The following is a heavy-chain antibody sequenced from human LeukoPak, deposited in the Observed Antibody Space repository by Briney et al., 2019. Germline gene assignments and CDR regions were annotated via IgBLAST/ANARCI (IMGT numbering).Heavy chain of an antibody. CDR2: INPNSGGT. V-gene: IGHV1-2*06. CDR3: AGEAGYNYWYYYYMDV. CDR1: GYTFTGYY. J-gene: IGHJ6*03. D-gene: IGHD5-24*01. Sequence: ASVKVSCKASGYTFTGYYMHWVRQAPGQGLEWMGRINPNSGGTNYAQKFQGRVTMTRDTSISTAYMELSRLRSDDTAVYYCAGEAGYNYWYYYYMDVWGKGTTVTVSS.